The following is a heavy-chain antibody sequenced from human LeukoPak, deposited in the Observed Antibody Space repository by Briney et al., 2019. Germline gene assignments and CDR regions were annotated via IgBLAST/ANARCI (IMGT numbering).Heavy chain of an antibody. D-gene: IGHD5-18*01. V-gene: IGHV3-53*05. CDR3: AKLGYSYGGGRGPYFDY. CDR2: IYSGGST. CDR1: GFTVSSNY. J-gene: IGHJ4*02. Sequence: GGSLRLSCAASGFTVSSNYMSWVRQAPGKGLEWVSVIYSGGSTYYADSVKGRFTISRDNSKNTLYLQMNSLRAEDTAVYYCAKLGYSYGGGRGPYFDYWGQGTLVTVSS.